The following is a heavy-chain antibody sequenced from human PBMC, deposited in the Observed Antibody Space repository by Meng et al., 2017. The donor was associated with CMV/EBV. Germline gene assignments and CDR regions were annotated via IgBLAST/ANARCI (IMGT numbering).Heavy chain of an antibody. CDR3: ARLSRWLRMGYGMDV. J-gene: IGHJ6*02. D-gene: IGHD5-12*01. Sequence: SQTRSLTCAVYGGSFSGYYWSWIRQPPGKGLEWIGEINHSGSTNYNPSLKSRVTISVDTSKNQFSLKLSSVTAADTAVYYCARLSRWLRMGYGMDVWGQGTTVTVSS. CDR2: INHSGST. CDR1: GGSFSGYY. V-gene: IGHV4-34*01.